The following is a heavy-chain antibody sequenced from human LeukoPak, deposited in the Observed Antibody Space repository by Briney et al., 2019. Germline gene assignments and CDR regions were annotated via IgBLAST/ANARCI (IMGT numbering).Heavy chain of an antibody. J-gene: IGHJ4*02. D-gene: IGHD1-26*01. Sequence: GASVKVSCKASGYTFTGYYMHWVRQAPGQGLEWMGRINPNSGGTNYAQKFQGRVAMTRDTSISTAYMELSRLRSDDTAVYYCARRSYRGRGDFDYWGQGTLVTVSS. CDR2: INPNSGGT. CDR3: ARRSYRGRGDFDY. V-gene: IGHV1-2*06. CDR1: GYTFTGYY.